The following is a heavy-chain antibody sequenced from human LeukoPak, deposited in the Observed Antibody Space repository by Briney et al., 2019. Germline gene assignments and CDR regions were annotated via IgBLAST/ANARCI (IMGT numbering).Heavy chain of an antibody. J-gene: IGHJ5*02. V-gene: IGHV1-69*04. Sequence: SVKVSCKASGGTLSSYAISWVRQAPGQGLEWMGRIIPILGIANYAQKLQGRVTMTTDTPTSTAYMELRSLRSDDTAVYYCARDRGLRFLSWFDPWGQGTLVIVSS. D-gene: IGHD3-3*01. CDR3: ARDRGLRFLSWFDP. CDR2: IIPILGIA. CDR1: GGTLSSYA.